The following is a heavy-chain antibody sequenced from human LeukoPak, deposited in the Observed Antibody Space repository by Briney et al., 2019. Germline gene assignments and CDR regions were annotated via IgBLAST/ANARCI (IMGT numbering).Heavy chain of an antibody. J-gene: IGHJ6*03. CDR2: IYTSGST. Sequence: SETLSLTCTVSGGSISSGSYYWSWIRQPAGKGLEWIGRIYTSGSTNYNPSLKSRVTISVDTSKNQFSLKLSSVTAADTAVYYCAREAYCGGDCYGYYYYYMDVWGKGTTVTVSS. CDR3: AREAYCGGDCYGYYYYYMDV. D-gene: IGHD2-21*02. CDR1: GGSISSGSYY. V-gene: IGHV4-61*02.